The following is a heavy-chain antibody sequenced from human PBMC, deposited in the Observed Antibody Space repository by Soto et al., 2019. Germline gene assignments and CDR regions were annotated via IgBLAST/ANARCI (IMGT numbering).Heavy chain of an antibody. D-gene: IGHD2-15*01. V-gene: IGHV1-18*01. CDR1: GYTFTSYG. CDR3: ASLVVVAATPDAFDI. Sequence: ASVKVSCKASGYTFTSYGISWVRQAPGQGLEWMGWISAYNGNTNYAQKLQGRVTMTTDTSTSTAYMELRSLRSDDTAVYYCASLVVVAATPDAFDIWGQGTMVTVSS. J-gene: IGHJ3*02. CDR2: ISAYNGNT.